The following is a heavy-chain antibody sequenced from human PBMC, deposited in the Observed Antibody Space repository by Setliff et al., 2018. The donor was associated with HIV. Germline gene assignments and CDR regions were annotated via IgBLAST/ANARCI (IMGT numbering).Heavy chain of an antibody. Sequence: SETLSLTCTVSGASISSGGYYWGWIRQPPGKGPEWIGSIFHTGNTYYNPSLKSRVTISVETSKNQVSLKLTSVTAADTAVYYCARGGYCSGGSCYYTEYFQHWGQGTLVTVSS. D-gene: IGHD2-15*01. CDR3: ARGGYCSGGSCYYTEYFQH. CDR2: IFHTGNT. J-gene: IGHJ1*01. CDR1: GASISSGGYY. V-gene: IGHV4-39*07.